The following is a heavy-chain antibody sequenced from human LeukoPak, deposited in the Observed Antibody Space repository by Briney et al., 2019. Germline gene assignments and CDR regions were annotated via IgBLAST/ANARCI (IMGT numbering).Heavy chain of an antibody. CDR3: AKDTHPVVTYFDY. CDR2: ISGSGGST. D-gene: IGHD3-22*01. V-gene: IGHV3-23*01. CDR1: GFTFSSYA. Sequence: GGSLRLSCAASGFTFSSYAMSWVRQAPGKGLEWVSAISGSGGSTYYADSVKGRFTISRDNSKNTLYQQMNSLRAEDTAVYYCAKDTHPVVTYFDYWGQGTLVTVSS. J-gene: IGHJ4*02.